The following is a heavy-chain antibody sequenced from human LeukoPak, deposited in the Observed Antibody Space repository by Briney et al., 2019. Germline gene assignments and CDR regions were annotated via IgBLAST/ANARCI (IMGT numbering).Heavy chain of an antibody. CDR1: GYTFTGYY. CDR3: VRGGLYTMIVVVVDY. D-gene: IGHD3-22*01. CDR2: INPNSGGT. V-gene: IGHV1-2*02. J-gene: IGHJ4*02. Sequence: ASVKVSCKASGYTFTGYYMHWVRQAHGQGLEWMGWINPNSGGTNYAQKFQGRVTMTRDTSISTAYMELSRLRSDDTAVYYCVRGGLYTMIVVVVDYWGQGTLVTVSS.